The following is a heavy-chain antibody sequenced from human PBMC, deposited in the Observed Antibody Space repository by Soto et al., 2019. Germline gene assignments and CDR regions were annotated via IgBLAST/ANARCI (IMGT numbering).Heavy chain of an antibody. J-gene: IGHJ4*02. CDR3: TRANTSPFAF. CDR1: GFIFRNYG. CDR2: IWFDGSNK. Sequence: GGSLRLSCGASGFIFRNYGMHWIRQAPGKGLEWLAIIWFDGSNKWYADSVKGRFIISRDDSKNMVYLQMNSLRVDDTAIYYCTRANTSPFAFWGRGTLVTVSS. V-gene: IGHV3-33*01.